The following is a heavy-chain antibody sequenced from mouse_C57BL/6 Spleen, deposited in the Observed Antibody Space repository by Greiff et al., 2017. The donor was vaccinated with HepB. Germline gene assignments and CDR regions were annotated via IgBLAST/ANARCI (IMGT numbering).Heavy chain of an antibody. CDR1: GYTFTSYW. CDR3: TRGAAYDGYSSFAY. Sequence: EVQLQESGTVLARPGASVKMSCKTSGYTFTSYWMHWVKQRPGQGLEWIGAIYPGNSDTSYNQKFKGKAKLTAVTSASTAYMELSSLTNEDSAVYYCTRGAAYDGYSSFAYWGQGTLVTVSA. V-gene: IGHV1-5*01. J-gene: IGHJ3*01. D-gene: IGHD2-3*01. CDR2: IYPGNSDT.